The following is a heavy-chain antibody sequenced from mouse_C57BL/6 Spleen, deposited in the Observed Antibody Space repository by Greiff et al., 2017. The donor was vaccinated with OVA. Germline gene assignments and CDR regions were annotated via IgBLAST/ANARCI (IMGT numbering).Heavy chain of an antibody. CDR3: ARGGDGGVAY. V-gene: IGHV1-52*01. CDR2: IDPSDSET. Sequence: QVQLQQPGAELVRPGSSVKLSCKASGYTFTSYWMHWVKQRPIQGLEWIGNIDPSDSETHYNQKFKDKATLTVDKYSSTAYNQLNSLTSEDSAVYYCARGGDGGVAYWGQGTLVTVSA. CDR1: GYTFTSYW. D-gene: IGHD3-3*01. J-gene: IGHJ3*01.